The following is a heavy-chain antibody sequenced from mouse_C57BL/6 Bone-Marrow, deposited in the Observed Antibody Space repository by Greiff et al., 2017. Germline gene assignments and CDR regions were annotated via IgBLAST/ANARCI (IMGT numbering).Heavy chain of an antibody. Sequence: LHLVASGAELVRPGTSVKMSCKASGYTFTNYWIGWAKQRPGHGLEWIGDIYPGGGYTNYNDKFKGKATLTADKSSSTAYMQFSSLTSEDSAIYYCARGPDYYGSSYGFAYWGQGTLVTVSA. CDR3: ARGPDYYGSSYGFAY. J-gene: IGHJ3*01. D-gene: IGHD1-1*01. V-gene: IGHV1-63*01. CDR2: IYPGGGYT. CDR1: GYTFTNYW.